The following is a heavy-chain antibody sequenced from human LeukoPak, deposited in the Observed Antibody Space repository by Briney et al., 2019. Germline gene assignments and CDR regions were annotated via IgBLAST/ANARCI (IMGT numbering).Heavy chain of an antibody. CDR1: GGSFSGYY. Sequence: SETLSLTCAVYGGSFSGYYWSWIRQPPGKGLEWIGEINHSGSTNYNPSLKSRVTISVDTSKNQFSLKLSSVTAADTAVYYCARRSLLCSSTSCYYYYYYGMDVWGQGTTVTVSS. CDR2: INHSGST. J-gene: IGHJ6*02. D-gene: IGHD2-2*01. CDR3: ARRSLLCSSTSCYYYYYYGMDV. V-gene: IGHV4-34*01.